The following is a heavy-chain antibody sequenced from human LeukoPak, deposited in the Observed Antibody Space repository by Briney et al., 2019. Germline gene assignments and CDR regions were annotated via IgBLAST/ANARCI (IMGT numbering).Heavy chain of an antibody. D-gene: IGHD3-22*01. V-gene: IGHV4-59*01. CDR3: ARDRSDGSGYYGYYFDY. J-gene: IGHJ4*02. Sequence: PSETLSLTCIVSGGSIGSYYWSWIRQPPGKGLEWIGHIYYSGSTDYNPSLRSRVTISVDTSKNQFSLRLSSVTAADTAVYCCARDRSDGSGYYGYYFDYWGQGTLVTVSS. CDR2: IYYSGST. CDR1: GGSIGSYY.